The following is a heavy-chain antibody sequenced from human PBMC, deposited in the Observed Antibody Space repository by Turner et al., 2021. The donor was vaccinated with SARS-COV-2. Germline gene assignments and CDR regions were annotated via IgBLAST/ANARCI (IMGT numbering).Heavy chain of an antibody. D-gene: IGHD5-18*01. Sequence: EVQVVESGGGLVQPGGSVRLSCAVPGLTFSSYWMSWVRQAPGKGLEWVANIKQDESEKNYVDSVKGRFTSSRDNAKNSLYLQMNSLRAEDTAVYYCATGGYSYHHWGQGTLVTVSS. CDR3: ATGGYSYHH. CDR2: IKQDESEK. V-gene: IGHV3-7*03. CDR1: GLTFSSYW. J-gene: IGHJ4*02.